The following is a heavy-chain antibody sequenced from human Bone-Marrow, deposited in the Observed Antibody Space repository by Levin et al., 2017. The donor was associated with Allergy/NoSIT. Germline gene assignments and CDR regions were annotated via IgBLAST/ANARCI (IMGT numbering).Heavy chain of an antibody. CDR1: GYTFTSYD. J-gene: IGHJ4*02. Sequence: ASVKVSCKASGYTFTSYDINWVRQATGQGLEWMGWMNPNSGNTGYAQKFQGRVTMTRNTSISTAYMELSSLRSEDTAVYYCARVFGDGYNSDFDYWGQGTLVTVSS. CDR3: ARVFGDGYNSDFDY. D-gene: IGHD5-24*01. CDR2: MNPNSGNT. V-gene: IGHV1-8*01.